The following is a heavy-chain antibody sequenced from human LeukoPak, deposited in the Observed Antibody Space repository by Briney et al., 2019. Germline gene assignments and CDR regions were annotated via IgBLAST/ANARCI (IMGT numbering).Heavy chain of an antibody. D-gene: IGHD6-13*01. J-gene: IGHJ2*01. CDR2: ISSSSSTI. V-gene: IGHV3-48*02. Sequence: QPGGSLRLSCAASGFTFSSSGMNWVRQAPGRGLEWVSYISSSSSTIYYADSLKGRFTVSRDNAKNSLYLQMNSLRDEDMAVYYCARVRSSSWYWYFDLWGRGTLVTVSS. CDR3: ARVRSSSWYWYFDL. CDR1: GFTFSSSG.